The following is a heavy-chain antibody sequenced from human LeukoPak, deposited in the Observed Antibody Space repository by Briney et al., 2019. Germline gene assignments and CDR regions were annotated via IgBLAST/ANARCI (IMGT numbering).Heavy chain of an antibody. CDR1: GFSFSSYE. CDR3: AKTLFRGYSGYDFDY. CDR2: MSYDVIHK. D-gene: IGHD5-12*01. V-gene: IGHV3-30-3*02. J-gene: IGHJ4*02. Sequence: GRTLRLSCAASGFSFSSYEMHWVRQAPGKGLEWVESMSYDVIHKYYADSVKGRFTISRDNSKNTLYLQMNSLRAEDTAVYYCAKTLFRGYSGYDFDYWGQGTLVTVSS.